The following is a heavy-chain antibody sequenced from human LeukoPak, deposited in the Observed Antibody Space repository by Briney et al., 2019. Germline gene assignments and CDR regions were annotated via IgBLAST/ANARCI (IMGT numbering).Heavy chain of an antibody. CDR3: ARVGLDPFDY. CDR2: INAGNGNT. D-gene: IGHD3/OR15-3a*01. Sequence: GASVKVSCKASGYTFTSYAMHWVRQAPGQRLEWMGWINAGNGNTKYSQKFQGRVTITRDTSASTAYMGLSSLRSEDTAVYYCARVGLDPFDYWGQGTLVTVSS. CDR1: GYTFTSYA. V-gene: IGHV1-3*01. J-gene: IGHJ4*02.